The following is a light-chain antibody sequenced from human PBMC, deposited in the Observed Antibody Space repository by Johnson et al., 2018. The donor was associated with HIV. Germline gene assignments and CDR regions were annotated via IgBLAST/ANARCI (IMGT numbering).Light chain of an antibody. CDR1: SSNIANNY. CDR2: ENN. J-gene: IGLJ1*01. CDR3: GTWDTSLGVYV. V-gene: IGLV1-51*02. Sequence: QPVLTQPPSVSAAPGHQVTISCSGSSSNIANNYVSWYQQFPGTAPKLLIYENNKRPSGISDRFSGSKSGTSATLGITGPQPGDAADFYCGTWDTSLGVYVFGTGTKVTVL.